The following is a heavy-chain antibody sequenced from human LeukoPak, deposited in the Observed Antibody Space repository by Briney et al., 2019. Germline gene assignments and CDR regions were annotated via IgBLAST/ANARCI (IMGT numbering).Heavy chain of an antibody. J-gene: IGHJ4*02. CDR1: GGSFSSYY. V-gene: IGHV4-59*12. D-gene: IGHD1-26*01. Sequence: SETLSLTCTVSGGSFSSYYWSWIRQPPGKGLEWIGYIYYSGSTNYNPSLKSRVTISLDTSKNQFSLKLSSVTAADTAVFYCARENSGSYREFDYWGQGTLVTVSS. CDR3: ARENSGSYREFDY. CDR2: IYYSGST.